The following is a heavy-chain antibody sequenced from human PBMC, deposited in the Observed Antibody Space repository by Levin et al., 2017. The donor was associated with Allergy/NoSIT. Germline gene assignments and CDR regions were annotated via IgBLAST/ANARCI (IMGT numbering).Heavy chain of an antibody. Sequence: GESLKISCKGSGYSFTSYWISWVRQMPGKGLEWMGRIDPSDSYTNYSPSFQGHVTISADKSISTAYLQWSSLKASDTAMYYCARQVAACSGGSCYSGDYYYYMDVWGKGTTVTVSS. D-gene: IGHD2-15*01. CDR3: ARQVAACSGGSCYSGDYYYYMDV. CDR2: IDPSDSYT. V-gene: IGHV5-10-1*01. J-gene: IGHJ6*03. CDR1: GYSFTSYW.